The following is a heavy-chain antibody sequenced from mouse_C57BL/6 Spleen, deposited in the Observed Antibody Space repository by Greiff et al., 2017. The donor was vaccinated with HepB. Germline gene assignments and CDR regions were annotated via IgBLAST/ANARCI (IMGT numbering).Heavy chain of an antibody. J-gene: IGHJ2*01. CDR2: IYPGDGDT. D-gene: IGHD1-1*01. V-gene: IGHV1-82*01. Sequence: QVQLQQSGPELVKPGASVKISCKASGYAFSSSWMNWVKQRPGKGLEWIGRIYPGDGDTNYNGKFKGKATLTADKSSSTAYMQLSSLTSEDAAVYFCARSYYYCSSYDYWGQGTTLTVSS. CDR3: ARSYYYCSSYDY. CDR1: GYAFSSSW.